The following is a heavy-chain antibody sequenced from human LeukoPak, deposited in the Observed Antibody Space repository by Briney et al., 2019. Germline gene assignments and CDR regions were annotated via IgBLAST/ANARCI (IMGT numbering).Heavy chain of an antibody. CDR3: ARSDYDFWSGYTYYFDY. J-gene: IGHJ4*02. Sequence: PETLSLTCTVSGGSISSYYWSWIRQPPGKGLEWIGYIYYSGSTNYNPSLKSRVTISVDTSKNQFSLKLSSVTAADTAVYYCARSDYDFWSGYTYYFDYWGQGTLVTVSS. V-gene: IGHV4-59*08. CDR1: GGSISSYY. D-gene: IGHD3-3*01. CDR2: IYYSGST.